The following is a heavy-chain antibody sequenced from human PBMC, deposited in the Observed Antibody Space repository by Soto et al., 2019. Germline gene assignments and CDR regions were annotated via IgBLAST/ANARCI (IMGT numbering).Heavy chain of an antibody. J-gene: IGHJ6*03. CDR2: IYSGGST. D-gene: IGHD5-18*01. Sequence: GGSLRLSCAASGFTVSSNYMSWVRQAPGKGLEWVSVIYSGGSTYYADSVKGRFTISRDNSKNTLYLQMNSLRAEDTAVYYCARERGESRFSSNYYYYYYMDVWGKGTTVTVSS. CDR1: GFTVSSNY. V-gene: IGHV3-66*01. CDR3: ARERGESRFSSNYYYYYYMDV.